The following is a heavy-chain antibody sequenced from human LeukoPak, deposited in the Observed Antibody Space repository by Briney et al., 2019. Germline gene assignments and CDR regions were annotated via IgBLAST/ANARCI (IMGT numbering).Heavy chain of an antibody. CDR3: VRDKRYCSSLSCYYYMDV. J-gene: IGHJ6*03. CDR2: IYSSGSI. D-gene: IGHD2-2*01. Sequence: PSETLSLTCSVSGDSISGYYWSWIRQPAGKGLEWIGRIYSSGSIKYKPSLESRVTMSVDTSKTQFTLQVSSVTAADTAVYYCVRDKRYCSSLSCYYYMDVWGKGTTVTVSS. V-gene: IGHV4-4*07. CDR1: GDSISGYY.